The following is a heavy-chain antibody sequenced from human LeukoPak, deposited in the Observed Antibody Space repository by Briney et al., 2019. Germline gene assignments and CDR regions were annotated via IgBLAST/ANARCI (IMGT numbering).Heavy chain of an antibody. Sequence: SVKVSCKASGGAFSSYAISWVRQAPGQGLEWMGGVIPIFGTANYAQKFQGRVTITADKSTSTAYMELSSLRSEDTAVYYCARGRPTTSIAAAGVNWFDPWGQGTLVTVSS. CDR1: GGAFSSYA. J-gene: IGHJ5*02. D-gene: IGHD6-13*01. CDR2: VIPIFGTA. V-gene: IGHV1-69*06. CDR3: ARGRPTTSIAAAGVNWFDP.